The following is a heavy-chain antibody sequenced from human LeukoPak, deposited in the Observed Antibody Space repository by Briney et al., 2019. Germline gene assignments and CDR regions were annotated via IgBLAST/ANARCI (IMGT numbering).Heavy chain of an antibody. J-gene: IGHJ5*02. D-gene: IGHD3-10*01. CDR1: GFTFSSYA. V-gene: IGHV3-23*01. CDR3: AKASITMVRGAVLWFDP. Sequence: GRSLRLSCAASGFTFSSYAMSWVRQAPGKGLEWVSAISGSGGSTYYADSVKGRFTISRDNSKNTLYLQTNSLRAEDTAVYYCAKASITMVRGAVLWFDPWGQGTLVTVSS. CDR2: ISGSGGST.